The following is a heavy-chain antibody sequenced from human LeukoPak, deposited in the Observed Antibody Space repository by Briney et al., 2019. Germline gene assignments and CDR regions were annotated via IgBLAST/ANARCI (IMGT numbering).Heavy chain of an antibody. CDR1: RFTFSDFS. Sequence: GGSLRLSCAASRFTFSDFSMNWVRQAPGKGLEWVSSISSSGSTMYYADSVKGRFTISRDNAKSSPYLQMSGLRVEDTAVYYCARRGYSSILRDYWGQGTLVTVSS. D-gene: IGHD6-13*01. J-gene: IGHJ4*02. CDR3: ARRGYSSILRDY. V-gene: IGHV3-48*01. CDR2: ISSSGSTM.